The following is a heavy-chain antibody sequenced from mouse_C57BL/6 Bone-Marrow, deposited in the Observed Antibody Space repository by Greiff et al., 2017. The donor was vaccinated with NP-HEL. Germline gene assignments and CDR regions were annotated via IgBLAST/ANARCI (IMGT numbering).Heavy chain of an antibody. Sequence: VQLQQSGPELVKPGASVKISCKASGYTFTDYYMNWVKQSHGKSLEWIGDINPNNGGTRYNQKFKGKATLTVDKSSSTAYMELRSLTSEYSAVYYGARGGYYYGSRDYWGQGTTLTVSS. CDR2: INPNNGGT. CDR3: ARGGYYYGSRDY. J-gene: IGHJ2*01. D-gene: IGHD1-1*01. CDR1: GYTFTDYY. V-gene: IGHV1-26*01.